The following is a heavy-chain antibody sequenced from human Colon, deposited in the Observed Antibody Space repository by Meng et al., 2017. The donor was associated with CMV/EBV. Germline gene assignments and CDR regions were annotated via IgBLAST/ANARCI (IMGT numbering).Heavy chain of an antibody. D-gene: IGHD3-3*01. CDR2: ISGSGASM. CDR1: GFTFSSYA. Sequence: GESLKISCAASGFTFSSYAMSWVRQAPGKGLEWVSAISGSGASMYYADSVKGRLTISRDNSKNTLYLQMNSLRAEDTAEYYCAKDALGDFWSGYYGRMDVWGQGTTVTVSS. V-gene: IGHV3-23*01. J-gene: IGHJ6*02. CDR3: AKDALGDFWSGYYGRMDV.